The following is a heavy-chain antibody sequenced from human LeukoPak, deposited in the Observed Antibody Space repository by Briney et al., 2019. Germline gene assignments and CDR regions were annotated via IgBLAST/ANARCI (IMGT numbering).Heavy chain of an antibody. J-gene: IGHJ6*03. D-gene: IGHD6-6*01. V-gene: IGHV1-69*05. CDR1: GGTFSSYA. Sequence: GASVTVSCKASGGTFSSYAISWVRQAPGQGLEWMGGIIPIFGTANYAQKFQGRVTITTDESTSTAYMELSSLRSEDTAVYYCARDFHIAARPYYYYMDVWGKGTTVTVSS. CDR2: IIPIFGTA. CDR3: ARDFHIAARPYYYYMDV.